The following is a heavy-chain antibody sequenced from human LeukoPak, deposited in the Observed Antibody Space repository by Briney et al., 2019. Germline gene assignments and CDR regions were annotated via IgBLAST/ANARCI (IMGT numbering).Heavy chain of an antibody. J-gene: IGHJ4*02. CDR1: GFTFSSYA. Sequence: GGSLRLSCAASGFTFSSYAMSWVRQAPGKGLEWVAVISYDGSNKYYADSVKGRFTISRDNSKNTLYLRMNSLRAEDTAVYYCARAPYCSSTSCYMGYFDYWGQGTLVTVSS. V-gene: IGHV3-30*01. CDR2: ISYDGSNK. CDR3: ARAPYCSSTSCYMGYFDY. D-gene: IGHD2-2*02.